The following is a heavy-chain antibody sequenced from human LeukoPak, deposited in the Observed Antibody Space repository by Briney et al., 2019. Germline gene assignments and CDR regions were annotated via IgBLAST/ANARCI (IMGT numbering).Heavy chain of an antibody. CDR2: ISYDGSNK. V-gene: IGHV3-30-3*01. CDR1: GFTVSSNY. D-gene: IGHD3-3*01. CDR3: ARAGDITIFGVVVFDY. Sequence: GGSLRLSCAASGFTVSSNYMSWVRQAPGKGLEWVAFISYDGSNKYYADSVKGRFTISRDSSKNTLYLQMNSLRAEDTAVYYCARAGDITIFGVVVFDYWGQGTVVTVSS. J-gene: IGHJ4*02.